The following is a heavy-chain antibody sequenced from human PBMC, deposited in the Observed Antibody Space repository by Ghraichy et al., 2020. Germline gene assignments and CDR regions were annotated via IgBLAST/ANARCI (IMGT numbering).Heavy chain of an antibody. CDR3: ARDAPIAAAGSYYYYYMDV. V-gene: IGHV1-18*01. D-gene: IGHD6-13*01. CDR2: ISAYNGVT. CDR1: GYTFTSYG. J-gene: IGHJ6*03. Sequence: ASVKVSCKASGYTFTSYGISWVRQAPGQGLEWMGWISAYNGVTNYAQKLQGRVTMTTDTSTSTAYMELRSLRSDDTAVYYCARDAPIAAAGSYYYYYMDVWGKGTTVTVSS.